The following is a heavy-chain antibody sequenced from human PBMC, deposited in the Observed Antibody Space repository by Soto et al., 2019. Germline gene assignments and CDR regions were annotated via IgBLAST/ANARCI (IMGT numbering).Heavy chain of an antibody. CDR3: AHIVITFGGVVADDAFDV. V-gene: IGHV2-5*02. D-gene: IGHD3-16*02. CDR2: IYWDDDK. CDR1: GFSLTTRGVG. J-gene: IGHJ3*01. Sequence: ESGPTLVNPTETLTLTCTFSGFSLTTRGVGVGWISQPPGKALEWLAVIYWDDDKRYSPSLKTRLVLTKDTPKNQVVLTMTNMDSVDTATYFCAHIVITFGGVVADDAFDVWGQGTMVTVSS.